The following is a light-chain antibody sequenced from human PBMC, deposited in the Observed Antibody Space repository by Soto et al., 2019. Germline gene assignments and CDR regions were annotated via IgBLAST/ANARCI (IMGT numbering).Light chain of an antibody. J-gene: IGLJ1*01. CDR1: SSNIGSNT. CDR2: SNN. Sequence: QSALTQPPSASLTPGQRVTISCSGSSSNIGSNTVNWYQQLPGTAPKLLIYSNNQRPSGVPDRFSGSKSGTSASLAISGLQSEDEADYYCAAWDDSLNGLLVFGTGTKVTVL. CDR3: AAWDDSLNGLLV. V-gene: IGLV1-44*01.